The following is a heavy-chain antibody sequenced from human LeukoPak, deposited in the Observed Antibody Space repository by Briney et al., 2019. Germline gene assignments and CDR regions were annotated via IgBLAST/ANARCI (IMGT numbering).Heavy chain of an antibody. V-gene: IGHV3-21*01. Sequence: GGSLRLSCAASGFTFSSCSMNWVRQAPGKGLEWVSSISSSSSYIYYADSVKGRFTISRDNAKNSLYLQMNSLRAEVTAVYYCARGTPGAIDAFDIWGQGTMVTVSS. CDR3: ARGTPGAIDAFDI. CDR1: GFTFSSCS. CDR2: ISSSSSYI. J-gene: IGHJ3*02.